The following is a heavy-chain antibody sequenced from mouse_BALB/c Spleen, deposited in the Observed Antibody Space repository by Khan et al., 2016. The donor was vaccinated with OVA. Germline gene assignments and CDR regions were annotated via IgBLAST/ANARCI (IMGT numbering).Heavy chain of an antibody. CDR3: TRSNYYGNSLSAMDY. V-gene: IGHV1S41*01. CDR1: VYTFTSYW. D-gene: IGHD1-1*01. J-gene: IGHJ4*01. Sequence: DLVKPGASVKLSCKASVYTFTSYWINWIKQRPGQGLEWIGRVSPGSGSPYYNETFKGKATVTVDKSASTAYIQLNSLSSEDSAVYFCTRSNYYGNSLSAMDYWGQGTSVTVSS. CDR2: VSPGSGSP.